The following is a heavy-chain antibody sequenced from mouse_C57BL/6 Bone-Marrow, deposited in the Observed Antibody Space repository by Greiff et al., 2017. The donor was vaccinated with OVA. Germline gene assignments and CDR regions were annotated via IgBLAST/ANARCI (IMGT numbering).Heavy chain of an antibody. D-gene: IGHD1-1*01. Sequence: QLQQPGAELVKPGASVKLSCKASGYTFTSYWMQWVKQRPGQGLEWIGEIDPSDSYTNYNQKFKGKATLTVDTSSSTAYMQLSSLTSEDSAVYYCARKGFITTVVARYYYAMDYWGQGTSVTVSS. J-gene: IGHJ4*01. CDR3: ARKGFITTVVARYYYAMDY. CDR2: IDPSDSYT. V-gene: IGHV1-50*01. CDR1: GYTFTSYW.